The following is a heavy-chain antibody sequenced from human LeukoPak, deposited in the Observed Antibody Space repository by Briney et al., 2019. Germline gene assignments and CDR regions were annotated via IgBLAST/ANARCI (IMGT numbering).Heavy chain of an antibody. V-gene: IGHV1-8*01. J-gene: IGHJ2*01. CDR2: MNPNSGNT. CDR3: AREACSGGSCSNWYFDL. Sequence: GASVKVSCKASGYTFTSYDINWGRQATGQGLEWMGWMNPNSGNTGYAQKSQGRVTMTRNTSISTAYMELSSPRSEDTAVYYCAREACSGGSCSNWYFDLWAVAPWSLSPQ. CDR1: GYTFTSYD. D-gene: IGHD2-15*01.